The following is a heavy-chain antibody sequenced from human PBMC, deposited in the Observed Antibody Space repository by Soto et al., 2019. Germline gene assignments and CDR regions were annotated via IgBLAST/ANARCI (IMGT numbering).Heavy chain of an antibody. CDR3: EKENGGEYRVPGGHFDY. J-gene: IGHJ4*02. CDR2: ISWNSGTI. CDR1: GFTFDDYA. Sequence: EVQLVESGGGLVQPGRSLRLSCAASGFTFDDYAMHWVRQAPGKGLEWVSGISWNSGTIGYGDSVKGRFSISRDNAKNSLYQKMNSLRAEDRALYYCEKENGGEYRVPGGHFDYGGQGPLVTVSS. D-gene: IGHD3-16*01. V-gene: IGHV3-9*01.